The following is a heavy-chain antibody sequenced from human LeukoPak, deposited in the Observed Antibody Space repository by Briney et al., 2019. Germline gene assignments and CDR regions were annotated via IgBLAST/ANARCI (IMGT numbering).Heavy chain of an antibody. CDR3: ARSSGSSWPYYYYYYMDV. CDR1: GASISSSTYY. J-gene: IGHJ6*03. V-gene: IGHV4-39*01. Sequence: SETLSLTCTVSGASISSSTYYWGWIRRPPGKGLEWIGSIYYSGSTYYNPSLKSRVTISVDTSKNQFSLKLSSVTAADTAVYYCARSSGSSWPYYYYYYMDVWGKGTTVTISS. CDR2: IYYSGST. D-gene: IGHD6-13*01.